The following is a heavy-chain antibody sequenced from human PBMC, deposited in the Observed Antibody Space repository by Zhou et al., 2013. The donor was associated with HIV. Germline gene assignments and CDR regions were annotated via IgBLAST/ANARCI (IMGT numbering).Heavy chain of an antibody. D-gene: IGHD6-6*01. J-gene: IGHJ6*03. CDR3: ARRIKLAARYNYYSYMDV. V-gene: IGHV1-8*02. Sequence: QVQLVQSGAEVKKPGASVKVSCKASGYTFISYDINWVRQATGQGLEWMGWMNPNSDNTAYAQKFQGRVTMTRNTSISTAYMELSSLRSEDTAVYYCARRIKLAARYNYYSYMDVWGKGTTVTVSS. CDR2: MNPNSDNT. CDR1: GYTFISYD.